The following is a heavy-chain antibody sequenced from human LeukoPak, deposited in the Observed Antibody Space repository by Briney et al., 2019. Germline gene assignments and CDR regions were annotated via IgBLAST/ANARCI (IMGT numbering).Heavy chain of an antibody. CDR1: RFTFRSRA. D-gene: IGHD2-8*02. CDR3: ARQRIDTGGLDY. Sequence: GGSLRLSCAASRFTFRSRAMSWVRQAPGKGLEWVSTITGSGGSTYYADSVKGRFTISRDNSKNTLFLQMNSLRAEDTAVYYCARQRIDTGGLDYWGQGTLVTVSS. CDR2: ITGSGGST. J-gene: IGHJ4*02. V-gene: IGHV3-23*01.